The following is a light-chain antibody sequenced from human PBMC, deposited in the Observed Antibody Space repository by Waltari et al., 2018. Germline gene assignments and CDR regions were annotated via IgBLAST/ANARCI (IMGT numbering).Light chain of an antibody. CDR2: AAS. CDR3: LQTYNYPWT. J-gene: IGKJ1*01. V-gene: IGKV1-6*01. Sequence: AIQMTQSPSSLSASVGDRVTLTCRASQGIRNDLGWYQQRPGKAPKLLIYAASSLQSGVPSRFSGSGSGTDFTLTISSLQPEDFATYYCLQTYNYPWTFGQGTKVEIK. CDR1: QGIRND.